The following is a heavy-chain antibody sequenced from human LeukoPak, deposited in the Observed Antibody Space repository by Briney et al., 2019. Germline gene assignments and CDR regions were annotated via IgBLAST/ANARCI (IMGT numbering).Heavy chain of an antibody. CDR1: GFTFSSYA. V-gene: IGHV3-23*01. CDR2: ISGSGGST. CDR3: ARDGRIAAAGTQIYGMDV. J-gene: IGHJ6*02. Sequence: GGSLRLSCAASGFTFSSYAMSWVRQAPGKGLEWVSAISGSGGSTYYADSVKGRFTISRDNSKNTLYLRMNSLRAEDTAVYYCARDGRIAAAGTQIYGMDVWGQGTTVTVSS. D-gene: IGHD6-13*01.